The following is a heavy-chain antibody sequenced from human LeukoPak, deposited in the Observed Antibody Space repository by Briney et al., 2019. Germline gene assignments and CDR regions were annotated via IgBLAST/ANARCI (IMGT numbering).Heavy chain of an antibody. CDR1: GFTFSSYS. CDR3: AKGASDYYDILTGYYF. V-gene: IGHV3-21*04. J-gene: IGHJ4*02. CDR2: ISSSSSYI. Sequence: GGSLRLSCAASGFTFSSYSMNWVRQAPGKGLEWVSSISSSSSYIYYADSVKGRFTISRDNSKNTLYLQMNSLRAEDTAVYYCAKGASDYYDILTGYYFGGQGTLVTVSS. D-gene: IGHD3-9*01.